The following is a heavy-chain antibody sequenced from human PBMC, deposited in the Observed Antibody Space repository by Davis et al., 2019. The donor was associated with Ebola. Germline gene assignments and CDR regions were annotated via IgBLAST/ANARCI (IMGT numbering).Heavy chain of an antibody. V-gene: IGHV1-18*04. Sequence: ASVKVSCKASGYTFTNFGITWVRQAPGQGLEWMGWISAYNGNTNYAQNVQGRVTMTTDTSTSTAYMEVGILRSDDTAVYYCAKQLFWFGEETTWGQGTLVAVSS. D-gene: IGHD3-10*01. J-gene: IGHJ5*02. CDR3: AKQLFWFGEETT. CDR1: GYTFTNFG. CDR2: ISAYNGNT.